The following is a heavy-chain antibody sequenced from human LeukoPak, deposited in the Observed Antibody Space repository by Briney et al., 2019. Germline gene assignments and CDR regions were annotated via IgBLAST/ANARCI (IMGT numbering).Heavy chain of an antibody. D-gene: IGHD3-22*01. CDR1: GGSFSGYY. V-gene: IGHV4-34*01. Sequence: PSETLSLTCAVYGGSFSGYYWSWIRQPPGKGLEWIGEINHSGSTNYNPSLKSRVTISVDTPKNQFSLKLSSVTAADTAVYYCARSGVVPDSSGYYYDYWGQGTLVTVSS. CDR3: ARSGVVPDSSGYYYDY. J-gene: IGHJ4*02. CDR2: INHSGST.